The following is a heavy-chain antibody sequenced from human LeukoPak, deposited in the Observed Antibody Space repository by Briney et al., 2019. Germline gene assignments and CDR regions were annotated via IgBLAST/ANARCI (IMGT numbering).Heavy chain of an antibody. CDR2: ISYDGSNK. CDR3: AREGYSYGYETLNYFDY. D-gene: IGHD5-18*01. Sequence: PGRSLRLSCAASGFTFSSYAMHWVRQAPGKGLEWVAVISYDGSNKYYADSVKGRFTISRDNSKNTLYLQMNSLRAEDTAVYYCAREGYSYGYETLNYFDYWGQGTLATVSS. J-gene: IGHJ4*02. CDR1: GFTFSSYA. V-gene: IGHV3-30-3*01.